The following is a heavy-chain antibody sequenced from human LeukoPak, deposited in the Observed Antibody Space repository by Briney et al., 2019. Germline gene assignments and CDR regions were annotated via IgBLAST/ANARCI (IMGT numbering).Heavy chain of an antibody. CDR3: ARDPYYYDSSGYWGY. CDR1: GFSFSRYE. CDR2: ISSSGSST. V-gene: IGHV3-48*03. J-gene: IGHJ4*02. D-gene: IGHD3-22*01. Sequence: GGSLRLSCAASGFSFSRYEMNWVRQAPGKGLEWVSYISSSGSSTYYADSVKGRFTISRDNAKNTLYLQMNSLRAEDTAVYYCARDPYYYDSSGYWGYWGQGTLVTVSS.